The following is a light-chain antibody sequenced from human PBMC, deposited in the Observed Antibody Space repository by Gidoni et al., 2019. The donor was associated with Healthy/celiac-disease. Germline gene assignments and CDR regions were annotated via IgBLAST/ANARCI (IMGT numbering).Light chain of an antibody. CDR3: QQSYSTPWT. CDR2: AAS. CDR1: QSISSY. J-gene: IGKJ1*01. Sequence: IPMTHSPSSLSASVGDRVTITCRASQSISSYLNWYQQKPGKAPKLLIYAASSLQSGVPSRFSGSGSGTDFTLTISSLQPEDFATYYCQQSYSTPWTFGQGTKVEIK. V-gene: IGKV1-39*01.